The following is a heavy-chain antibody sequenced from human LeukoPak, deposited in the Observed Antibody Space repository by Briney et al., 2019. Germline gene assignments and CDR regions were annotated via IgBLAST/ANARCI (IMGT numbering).Heavy chain of an antibody. CDR3: ARRFGQLLYPLDY. J-gene: IGHJ4*02. CDR1: GFTFSSYS. CDR2: ISSSSSYI. D-gene: IGHD3-10*01. Sequence: GGSLRLSCAASGFTFSSYSMNWVRQAPGKGLEWVSSISSSSSYIYYADSVKGRFTISRDNAKSSLYLQMNSLRDEDTAVYYCARRFGQLLYPLDYWGQGTLVTVSS. V-gene: IGHV3-21*01.